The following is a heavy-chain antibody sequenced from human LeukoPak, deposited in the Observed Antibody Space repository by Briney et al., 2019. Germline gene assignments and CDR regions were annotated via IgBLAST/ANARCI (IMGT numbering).Heavy chain of an antibody. D-gene: IGHD3-22*01. CDR1: GGTFSSYA. V-gene: IGHV1-69*04. CDR3: ARDDDSSGYPY. J-gene: IGHJ4*02. CDR2: IIPILGIA. Sequence: SVKVSCKASGGTFSSYAISWVRQAPGQGLEWMGRIIPILGIANHAQKFQGRVTITADKSTSTAYMELSSLRSEDTAVYYCARDDDSSGYPYWGQGTLVTVSS.